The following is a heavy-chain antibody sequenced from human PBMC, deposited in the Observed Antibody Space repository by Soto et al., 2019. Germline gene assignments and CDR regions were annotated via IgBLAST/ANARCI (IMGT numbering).Heavy chain of an antibody. D-gene: IGHD6-19*01. CDR3: ARGGGIAVAGYYYGMDV. V-gene: IGHV1-2*02. CDR1: GYTFTGYY. Sequence: ASVKVSCKASGYTFTGYYMHWVRQAPGQGLEWMGWINPNSGGTNYAQKFQGRVTMTRDTSISTAYMELSRLRSDDTAVYYCARGGGIAVAGYYYGMDVWGQGTTVTVSS. CDR2: INPNSGGT. J-gene: IGHJ6*02.